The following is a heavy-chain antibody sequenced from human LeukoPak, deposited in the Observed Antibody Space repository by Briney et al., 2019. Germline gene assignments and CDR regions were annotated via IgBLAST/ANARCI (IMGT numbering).Heavy chain of an antibody. V-gene: IGHV1-18*01. CDR2: ISVYNGNT. CDR3: ARAARGPDY. J-gene: IGHJ4*02. D-gene: IGHD2-15*01. Sequence: ASVKVSCKASGGTFSSYAISWVRQAPGQGLEWMGWISVYNGNTNYARKLQGRVTMTTDTSTSTAYMELRSLRSDDTAVYYCARAARGPDYWGQGTLVTVSS. CDR1: GGTFSSYA.